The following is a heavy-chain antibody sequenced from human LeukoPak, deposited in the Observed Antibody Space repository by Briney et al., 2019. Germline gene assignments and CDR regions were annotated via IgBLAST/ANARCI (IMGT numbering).Heavy chain of an antibody. V-gene: IGHV1-2*04. D-gene: IGHD6-19*01. J-gene: IGHJ4*02. CDR3: ARYSSGNQFDY. CDR2: INPNSGGT. Sequence: GASVKVSCKASGYTFTGYYMHWVRQAPGQGLEWMGWINPNSGGTNYAQKFQGWDTMTRDTSISTAYMELSRLRSDDTAVYYCARYSSGNQFDYWGQGTLVTVSS. CDR1: GYTFTGYY.